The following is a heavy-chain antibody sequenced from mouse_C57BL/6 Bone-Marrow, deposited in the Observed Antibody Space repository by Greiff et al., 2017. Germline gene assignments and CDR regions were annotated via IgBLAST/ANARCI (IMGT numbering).Heavy chain of an antibody. J-gene: IGHJ2*01. CDR1: GYTFTSYG. Sequence: QVQLKESGAELARPGASVKLSCKASGYTFTSYGISWVKQRTGQGLEWIGEIYPRSGNTYYNEKFKGKATLTADKSSSTAYMELRSLTSEDSAVXFCASLYYGNSYFDYWGQGTTLTVSS. CDR3: ASLYYGNSYFDY. CDR2: IYPRSGNT. V-gene: IGHV1-81*01. D-gene: IGHD2-1*01.